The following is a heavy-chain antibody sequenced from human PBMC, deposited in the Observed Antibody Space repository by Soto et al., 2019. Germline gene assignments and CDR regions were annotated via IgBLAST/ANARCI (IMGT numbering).Heavy chain of an antibody. CDR3: ARVPDR. J-gene: IGHJ5*02. V-gene: IGHV4-59*12. CDR1: GCSISSYY. Sequence: PSETLSLTCTVSGCSISSYYWSWIRQPPGKGLEWIGYIHYSGSTNYNPSLKSRVTISVDRSKNQFSLKLSSVTAADTAVYYCARVPDRWGQGTLVTVSS. D-gene: IGHD2-2*01. CDR2: IHYSGST.